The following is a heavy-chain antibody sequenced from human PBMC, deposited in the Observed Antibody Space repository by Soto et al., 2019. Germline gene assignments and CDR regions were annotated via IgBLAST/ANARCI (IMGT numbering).Heavy chain of an antibody. D-gene: IGHD6-19*01. Sequence: GASVKVSCKASGDTFSTYAISWVRQAPGQGLEWMGGIIPIFGTANYAQKFQGRVTITADKSTSTAYMELSSLRSEDTAVYYCARDSSGHFDYWGQGTPVTVSS. CDR2: IIPIFGTA. CDR1: GDTFSTYA. J-gene: IGHJ4*02. V-gene: IGHV1-69*06. CDR3: ARDSSGHFDY.